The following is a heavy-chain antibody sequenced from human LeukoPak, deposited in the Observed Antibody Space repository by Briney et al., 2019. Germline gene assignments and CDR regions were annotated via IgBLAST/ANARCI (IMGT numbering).Heavy chain of an antibody. CDR1: GYTFTGYY. D-gene: IGHD5-18*01. V-gene: IGHV1-2*02. CDR2: INPNSGGT. J-gene: IGHJ4*02. Sequence: EASVKVSCKASGYTFTGYYMHWVRQAPGQGLEWMGWINPNSGGTNYAQKFQGRVTMTRDTSISTAYMELSRLRSDDTAVYYCAREDGYSYGLFDYWGQGTLVTVSS. CDR3: AREDGYSYGLFDY.